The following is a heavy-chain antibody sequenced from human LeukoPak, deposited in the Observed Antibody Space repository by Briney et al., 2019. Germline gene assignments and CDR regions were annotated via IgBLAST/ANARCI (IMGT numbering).Heavy chain of an antibody. J-gene: IGHJ5*02. Sequence: SETLSLTCTVSGASISTYYWSWIRQPAGKGPEWMGRIYTSGSTNYNPSLKSRVTISVDKPKNQVSLKLSSVTAADTAVYYCARDVVGGPKDEGWFDPWGQGTLVIVSS. D-gene: IGHD2-15*01. CDR3: ARDVVGGPKDEGWFDP. CDR2: IYTSGST. CDR1: GASISTYY. V-gene: IGHV4-4*07.